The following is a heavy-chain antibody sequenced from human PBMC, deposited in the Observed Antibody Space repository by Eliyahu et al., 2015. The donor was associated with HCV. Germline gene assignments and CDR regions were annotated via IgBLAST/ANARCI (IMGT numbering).Heavy chain of an antibody. CDR1: GGSITTYY. CDR2: IHYSGST. Sequence: QVQLQESGPGLVKPSETLSLTCTVXGGSITTYYWSWIRQPPGKGLEWIGYIHYSGSTNYNPSLKSRVTISVDTSKNQFSLNLTSVTAADTAVYYCASGGGGIAVAGTGGWFDPWGQGNLVTVSS. J-gene: IGHJ5*02. V-gene: IGHV4-59*01. CDR3: ASGGGGIAVAGTGGWFDP. D-gene: IGHD6-19*01.